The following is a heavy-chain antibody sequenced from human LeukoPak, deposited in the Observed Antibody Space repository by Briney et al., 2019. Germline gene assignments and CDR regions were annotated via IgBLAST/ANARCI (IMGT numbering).Heavy chain of an antibody. CDR3: AKPISGGLAVTADWFAP. D-gene: IGHD6-19*01. J-gene: IGHJ5*01. CDR2: INANSGTR. CDR1: GFAFSFFA. V-gene: IGHV3-23*01. Sequence: GGSLRLSCEASGFAFSFFAMSWLRQAPGKGLEWVSTINANSGTRSYAASVRGRYTISRDNSKNTLYLQLNTLRADDTAVYYCAKPISGGLAVTADWFAPWGQGTLVTVSS.